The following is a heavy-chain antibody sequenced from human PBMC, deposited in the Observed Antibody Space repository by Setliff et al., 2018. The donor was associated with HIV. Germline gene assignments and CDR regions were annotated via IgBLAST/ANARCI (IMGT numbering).Heavy chain of an antibody. V-gene: IGHV1-69*06. CDR1: GVTFTTYS. J-gene: IGHJ3*01. D-gene: IGHD6-13*01. Sequence: SVKVSCKTSGVTFTTYSITWVRQAPGQGLEWMGGIIPIIRSAKYAQKFQGRVTITADKSTSTAYMELSNLRSEDTAVYYCAREVASYSSRFDAFDVWGQGTTGTVSS. CDR3: AREVASYSSRFDAFDV. CDR2: IIPIIRSA.